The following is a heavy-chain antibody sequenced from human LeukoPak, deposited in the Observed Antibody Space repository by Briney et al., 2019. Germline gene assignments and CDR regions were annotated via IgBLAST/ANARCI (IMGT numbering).Heavy chain of an antibody. CDR3: AKAGYSTSWYYLDF. D-gene: IGHD6-13*01. Sequence: GGALRLSCAESGFSFSSLGMHWVRQAPGKGLDWVAYIRNDASKTYYADSVKGRFSISRDNSKNTVYLQMNSLSAEDTAVYFCAKAGYSTSWYYLDFWGQGTLVTVSS. J-gene: IGHJ4*02. CDR1: GFSFSSLG. V-gene: IGHV3-30*02. CDR2: IRNDASKT.